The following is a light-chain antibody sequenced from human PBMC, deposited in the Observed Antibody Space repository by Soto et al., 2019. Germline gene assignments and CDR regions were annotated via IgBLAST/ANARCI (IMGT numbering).Light chain of an antibody. V-gene: IGKV3-15*01. CDR3: QHYNNWPPYT. CDR2: GAS. Sequence: EIVMTQSPATLSVSPGERATLSCRASHSISSNLAWYQQKPGQAPRLLIYGASTRATGIPSRFSGSGSGTEFTLTISSRQSEDFAVYYCQHYNNWPPYTFGQGTKLEIK. CDR1: HSISSN. J-gene: IGKJ2*01.